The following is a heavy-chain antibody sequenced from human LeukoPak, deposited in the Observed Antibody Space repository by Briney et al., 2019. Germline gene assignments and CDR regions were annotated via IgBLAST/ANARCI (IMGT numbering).Heavy chain of an antibody. Sequence: GGSLRLSCAASGFTFDDYGMSWVRQAPGKGLEWVSSISSSSSYIYYADSVKGRFTISRDNAKNSLYLQMNSLRAEDTAVYYCARIVYSSGWYKGEYYYYYMDVWGKGTTVTISS. CDR3: ARIVYSSGWYKGEYYYYYMDV. J-gene: IGHJ6*03. CDR1: GFTFDDYG. V-gene: IGHV3-21*01. CDR2: ISSSSSYI. D-gene: IGHD6-19*01.